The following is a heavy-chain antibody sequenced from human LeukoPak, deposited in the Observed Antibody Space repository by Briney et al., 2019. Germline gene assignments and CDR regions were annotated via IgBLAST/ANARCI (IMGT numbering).Heavy chain of an antibody. V-gene: IGHV1-2*04. CDR3: AAPIDNWNPHFDY. CDR1: GYTFTGYY. CDR2: INPNSGGT. Sequence: GASVKVSCKASGYTFTGYYMHWVRQAPGQGLEWMGWINPNSGGTNYAQKFQGWVTMTEDTSTDTAYMELSSLRSEDTAVYYCAAPIDNWNPHFDYWGQGTLVTVSS. D-gene: IGHD1-20*01. J-gene: IGHJ4*02.